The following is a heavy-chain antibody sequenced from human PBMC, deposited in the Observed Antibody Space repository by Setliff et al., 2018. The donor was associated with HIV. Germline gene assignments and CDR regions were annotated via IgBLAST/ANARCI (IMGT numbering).Heavy chain of an antibody. D-gene: IGHD3-16*01. CDR3: ARTVKTTLGDLLSPYYYYMDV. J-gene: IGHJ6*03. Sequence: ASVKVSCKAYGYTFINYGITWVRQAPGQGLEWMGWMSTYSGNTDYAQNVQGRFTMTSDTSTTTAYMELRNLRSNDSAVYYCARTVKTTLGDLLSPYYYYMDVWGKGTTVTVSS. CDR2: MSTYSGNT. CDR1: GYTFINYG. V-gene: IGHV1-18*01.